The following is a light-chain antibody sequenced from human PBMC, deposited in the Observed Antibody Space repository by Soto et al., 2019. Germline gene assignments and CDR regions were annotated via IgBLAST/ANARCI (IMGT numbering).Light chain of an antibody. Sequence: DIQMTQSPSTLSASVGDRVTITCRASQSISNWLAWYQQKPGKAPKLLIYKASSLESGVPSRFGGSGSGTEFTLTISSLQPDDFATYYCQQYNSYSSWTFGQGTKVDIK. CDR1: QSISNW. CDR2: KAS. V-gene: IGKV1-5*03. CDR3: QQYNSYSSWT. J-gene: IGKJ1*01.